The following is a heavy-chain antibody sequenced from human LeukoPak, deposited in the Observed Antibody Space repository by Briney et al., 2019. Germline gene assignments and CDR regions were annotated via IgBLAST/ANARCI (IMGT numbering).Heavy chain of an antibody. CDR3: ARAPRRKSGPFDY. CDR2: IYYSGST. J-gene: IGHJ4*02. CDR1: GGSISSYY. Sequence: PSETLSHTCTVSGGSISSYYWSWIRQPPGKGLEWIGYIYYSGSTNYNPSLKSRVTISVDTSKNQFSLKLSSVTAADTAVYYCARAPRRKSGPFDYWGQGTLVTVSS. D-gene: IGHD1-26*01. V-gene: IGHV4-59*01.